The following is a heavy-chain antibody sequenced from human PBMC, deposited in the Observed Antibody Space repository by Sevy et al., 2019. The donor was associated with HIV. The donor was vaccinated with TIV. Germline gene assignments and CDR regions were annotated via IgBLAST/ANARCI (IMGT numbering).Heavy chain of an antibody. CDR3: ATAPGYYDSAPFDY. D-gene: IGHD3-22*01. Sequence: GSLRLSCVVSGFTFNNAWMNWVRQAPGTGLQWIGLIKSKISGETTDYAAPLKGRFTISRDDSKNTLYLQMNSLKIEDTAVYHCATAPGYYDSAPFDYWGPGTLVTVSS. CDR2: IKSKISGETT. J-gene: IGHJ4*02. CDR1: GFTFNNAW. V-gene: IGHV3-15*01.